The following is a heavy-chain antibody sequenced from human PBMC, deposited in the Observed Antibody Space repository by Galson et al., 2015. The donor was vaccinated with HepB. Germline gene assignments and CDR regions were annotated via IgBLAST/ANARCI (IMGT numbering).Heavy chain of an antibody. CDR2: IRYDGSNK. V-gene: IGHV3-30*02. Sequence: SLRLSCAASGFTFSSYGMHWVRQAPGKGLEWVAFIRYDGSNKYYADSVKGRFTISRDNSKNTLYLQMNSLRAEDTAVYYCAKGHRYCSGGSCYKFGAFDIWGQGTMVTVSS. D-gene: IGHD2-15*01. CDR1: GFTFSSYG. CDR3: AKGHRYCSGGSCYKFGAFDI. J-gene: IGHJ3*02.